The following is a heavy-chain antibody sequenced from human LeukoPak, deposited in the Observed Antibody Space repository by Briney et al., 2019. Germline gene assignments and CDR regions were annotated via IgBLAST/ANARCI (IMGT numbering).Heavy chain of an antibody. CDR3: ARDRYGSGSYYQSCFDP. CDR1: GGSISSYY. CDR2: IYTSGST. J-gene: IGHJ5*02. V-gene: IGHV4-4*07. Sequence: SETLSLTCTVSGGSISSYYWSWIRQPAGKGLEWIGRIYTSGSTNYNPSLKSRVTMSVDTSKNQFSLKLGSVTAADTAVYYCARDRYGSGSYYQSCFDPWGQGTLVTVSS. D-gene: IGHD3-10*01.